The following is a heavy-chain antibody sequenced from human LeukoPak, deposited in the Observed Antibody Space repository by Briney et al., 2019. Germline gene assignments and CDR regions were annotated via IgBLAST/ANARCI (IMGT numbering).Heavy chain of an antibody. J-gene: IGHJ4*02. D-gene: IGHD6-19*01. V-gene: IGHV3-30*02. Sequence: GGSLRLSCAASGFTFSSYGMHWVRQAPGKGLEWVAFIRYDGSNKYYADSVKGRITISRDNSKNTLYLQMNSLRAEDTAVYYCAKRIAVASSGNYWGQGTLVTVSS. CDR3: AKRIAVASSGNY. CDR2: IRYDGSNK. CDR1: GFTFSSYG.